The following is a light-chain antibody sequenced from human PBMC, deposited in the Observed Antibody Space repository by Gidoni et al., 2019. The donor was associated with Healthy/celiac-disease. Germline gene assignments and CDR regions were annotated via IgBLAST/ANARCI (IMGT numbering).Light chain of an antibody. CDR2: DVS. CDR1: SSDVGGYNY. J-gene: IGLJ3*02. Sequence: QSALTQPRSVSGSPGQSVTISCTGTSSDVGGYNYVSWYQQHPGKVPKLMIYDVSKRPSGVPDRFSGSKSGNPASLTISGLQAEDEADYYCCSYAGSYTGVFGGGTKLTVL. V-gene: IGLV2-11*01. CDR3: CSYAGSYTGV.